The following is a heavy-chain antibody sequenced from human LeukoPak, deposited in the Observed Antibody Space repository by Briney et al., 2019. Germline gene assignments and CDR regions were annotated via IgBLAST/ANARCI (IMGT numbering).Heavy chain of an antibody. D-gene: IGHD3-16*02. CDR1: GYSFTTYW. Sequence: GESLRISCKCSGYSFTTYWITWVRQMPGKGLEWMGRIDPSDSYTNYSPSFQGHVTISADKSISTAYLQWSRLKASDTAMYYCARVIHLGELSLYDYWGQGTLVTVSS. CDR3: ARVIHLGELSLYDY. V-gene: IGHV5-10-1*01. CDR2: IDPSDSYT. J-gene: IGHJ4*02.